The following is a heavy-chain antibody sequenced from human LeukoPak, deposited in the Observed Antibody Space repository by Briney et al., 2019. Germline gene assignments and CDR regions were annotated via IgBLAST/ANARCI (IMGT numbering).Heavy chain of an antibody. CDR3: AGGNAMDV. Sequence: PGGSLRLSCAVSGFPFSNSWMYWVRQAPGKGLEGVANIEKDGSGISYVESVKGRFIISRDNSRNSLYLQMNSLKVEDTAVYFCAGGNAMDVWGKGTAVTVYS. CDR1: GFPFSNSW. J-gene: IGHJ6*04. V-gene: IGHV3-7*03. CDR2: IEKDGSGI.